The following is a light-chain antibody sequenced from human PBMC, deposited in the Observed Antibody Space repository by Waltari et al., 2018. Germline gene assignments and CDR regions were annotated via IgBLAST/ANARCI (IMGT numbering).Light chain of an antibody. Sequence: QSALTQPASVSGSPAQSITISCTGTISDVGNYTLVSWYQHHPGKAPKLILYEVSERPSGVSNRFSGSKSGNTASLTISGLQAEDEADYYCCSYARYTSLVFGGGTRLTVL. J-gene: IGLJ3*02. CDR2: EVS. V-gene: IGLV2-23*02. CDR3: CSYARYTSLV. CDR1: ISDVGNYTL.